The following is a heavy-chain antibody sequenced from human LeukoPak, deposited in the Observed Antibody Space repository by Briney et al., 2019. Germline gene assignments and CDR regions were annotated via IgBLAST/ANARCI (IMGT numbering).Heavy chain of an antibody. CDR3: ARDVSLKLWFAY. J-gene: IGHJ4*02. Sequence: GGSLRLSCTASGLTFTDYAMNWVRQAPGKGLEWVSVMYSGGSTYYADSVKGRFTISRDNSKNTLYLQMNSLRADDTAVYYCARDVSLKLWFAYWGQGTLVTVSS. D-gene: IGHD2/OR15-2a*01. V-gene: IGHV3-53*01. CDR1: GLTFTDYA. CDR2: MYSGGST.